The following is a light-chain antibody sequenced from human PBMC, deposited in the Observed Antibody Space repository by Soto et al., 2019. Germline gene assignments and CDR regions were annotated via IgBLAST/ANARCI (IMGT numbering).Light chain of an antibody. J-gene: IGKJ1*01. V-gene: IGKV3-15*01. CDR1: QSVSGD. CDR2: GAS. Sequence: EIVMTQSPGTLSVSPGERATLSCRASQSVSGDLAWYQQKHGQAPRLLIYGASTRATGVPARFSGSGSGTEFPLTLSGLQSEDLAVYYCHQYNDWLPTFGQGTKVEIK. CDR3: HQYNDWLPT.